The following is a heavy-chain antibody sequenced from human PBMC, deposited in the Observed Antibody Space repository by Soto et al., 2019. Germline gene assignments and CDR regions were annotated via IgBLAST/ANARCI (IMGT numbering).Heavy chain of an antibody. V-gene: IGHV1-18*01. J-gene: IGHJ1*01. D-gene: IGHD2-15*01. CDR3: ARDPGYCSGGSCYDEYFQH. CDR2: ISAYNGNT. Sequence: QVQLVQSGAEVKKPGASVKVSCKASGYTFTSYGISWVRQAPGQGLEWMGWISAYNGNTNYAQKLQGRVTMTTDTTTSTAYMELRSLRSDDTAVYYCARDPGYCSGGSCYDEYFQHWGQGTLVTVSS. CDR1: GYTFTSYG.